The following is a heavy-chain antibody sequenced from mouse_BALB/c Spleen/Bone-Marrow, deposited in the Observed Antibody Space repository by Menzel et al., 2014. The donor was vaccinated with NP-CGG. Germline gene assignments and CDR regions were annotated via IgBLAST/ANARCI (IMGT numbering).Heavy chain of an antibody. Sequence: QVQLQQSGAELARPGASVKMSCQAPGYTFTRYTMHWEKKRPGQGLEWIGYIIPNSGYSNYNQKFKDKATLTADKSSSTAYMQLSSLTSEDSAVYYCTIRYYAMDYWGQGTSVTVSS. CDR2: IIPNSGYS. J-gene: IGHJ4*01. CDR3: TIRYYAMDY. CDR1: GYTFTRYT. V-gene: IGHV1-4*01. D-gene: IGHD1-1*01.